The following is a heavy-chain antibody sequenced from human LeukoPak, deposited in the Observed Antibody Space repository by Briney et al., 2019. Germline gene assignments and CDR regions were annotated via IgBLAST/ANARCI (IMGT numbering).Heavy chain of an antibody. V-gene: IGHV1-2*02. D-gene: IGHD2-2*01. J-gene: IGHJ3*02. CDR1: GYTFTGYY. CDR2: INPNSGGT. CDR3: AISIVVVPAAWTDAFDI. Sequence: ASVKVSCKASGYTFTGYYMHWVRQAPGQGLEWMGWINPNSGGTNYAQKFQGRVTMTRDTSISTAYTELSRLRSDDTAVYYCAISIVVVPAAWTDAFDIWGQGTMVTVSS.